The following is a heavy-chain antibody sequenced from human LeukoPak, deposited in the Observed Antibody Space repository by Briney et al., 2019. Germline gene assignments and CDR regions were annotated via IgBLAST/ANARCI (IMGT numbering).Heavy chain of an antibody. CDR1: GFTFSDYS. Sequence: PGGSLRLSCAASGFTFSDYSMNWVRQAPGKGLEWLSYITRSSSPIYYADSVKGRFTVSRDNAKNSLYLQMSSLRADDTAVYYCVRDHYNSGDPFFDYWGQGSLVTVSS. V-gene: IGHV3-48*01. J-gene: IGHJ4*02. D-gene: IGHD3-10*01. CDR3: VRDHYNSGDPFFDY. CDR2: ITRSSSPI.